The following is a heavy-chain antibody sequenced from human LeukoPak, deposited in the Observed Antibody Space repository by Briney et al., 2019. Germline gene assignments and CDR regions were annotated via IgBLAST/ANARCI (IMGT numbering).Heavy chain of an antibody. D-gene: IGHD2-21*01. J-gene: IGHJ4*02. V-gene: IGHV3-23*01. CDR3: AKDHDNTDYYYYFDS. CDR1: GFNFDAYA. CDR2: ISKSGRTT. Sequence: GGSLRISCAASGFNFDAYAMSWVRQAPGKGLGWVSGISKSGRTTFYTDSVKGRFTISRDNSKNTLHLQMNRLRAEDTALYYCAKDHDNTDYYYYFDSWGQGTLVTVSS.